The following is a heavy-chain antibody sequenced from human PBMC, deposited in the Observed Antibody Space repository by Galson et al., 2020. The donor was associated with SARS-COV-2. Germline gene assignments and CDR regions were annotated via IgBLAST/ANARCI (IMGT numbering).Heavy chain of an antibody. CDR2: IKQDRSEK. D-gene: IGHD2-15*01. V-gene: IGHV3-7*01. CDR1: GFSFSRYW. J-gene: IGHJ4*02. Sequence: GGSLRLSCAASGFSFSRYWMSWVRQAPGKGLEWVANIKQDRSEKYYVDSVKGRFTISRDNAKNSLYLQMNSLRAEDTAVYYCARITDCDGGSCYRDYWGQGTLVTVSS. CDR3: ARITDCDGGSCYRDY.